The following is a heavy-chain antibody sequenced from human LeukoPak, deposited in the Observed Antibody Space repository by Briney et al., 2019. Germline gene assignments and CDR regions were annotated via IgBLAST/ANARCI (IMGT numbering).Heavy chain of an antibody. CDR1: GGSISSYY. D-gene: IGHD6-13*01. CDR2: IYTSGST. J-gene: IGHJ5*02. CDR3: ARGRSSSWYWFDP. Sequence: SETLSLTCTVSGGSISSYYWSWIRQPPGKGLEWIGYIYTSGSTNYNPSLKSRVTISVDTSKNQFSLKLSSVTAADTAVYYCARGRSSSWYWFDPWGQGTLVTVSS. V-gene: IGHV4-4*09.